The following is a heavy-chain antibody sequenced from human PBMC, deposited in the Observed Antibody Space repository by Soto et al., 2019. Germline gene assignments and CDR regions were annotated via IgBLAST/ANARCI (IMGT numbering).Heavy chain of an antibody. J-gene: IGHJ3*02. CDR3: AKDFDPGAFDI. V-gene: IGHV3-30*18. CDR2: ISYDGSNK. CDR1: GFTFSSYG. D-gene: IGHD3-9*01. Sequence: GGSLRLSCAASGFTFSSYGMHWVRQAPGKGLEWVAVISYDGSNKYYADSVKGRFTISRDNSKNTLYLQMNSLRAEDTAVYYCAKDFDPGAFDIWGQGTMVTVSS.